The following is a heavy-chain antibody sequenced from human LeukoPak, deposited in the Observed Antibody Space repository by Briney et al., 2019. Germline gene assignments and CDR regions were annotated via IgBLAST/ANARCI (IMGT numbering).Heavy chain of an antibody. D-gene: IGHD3-16*01. V-gene: IGHV3-48*01. CDR2: ISSSSSTI. J-gene: IGHJ4*02. CDR1: GFTFSSHS. CDR3: ARDINLIFDY. Sequence: GGSLRLSCAASGFTFSSHSMNWVRQAPGKGLEWVSYISSSSSTIYYADSVKGRFTISRDNSKNTLYLQMNSLRAEDTAVYYCARDINLIFDYWGQGTLVTVSS.